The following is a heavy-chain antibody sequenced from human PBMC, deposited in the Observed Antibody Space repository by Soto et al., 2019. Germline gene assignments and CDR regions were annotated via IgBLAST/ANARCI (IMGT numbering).Heavy chain of an antibody. V-gene: IGHV1-18*01. CDR3: ARDSDDFWSGYTDY. CDR1: GYTFTSYG. Sequence: GASVKVSCKASGYTFTSYGISWVRQAPGQGLEWMGWISAYNGNTNYAQKLQGRVTMTTDTSTSTAYMELRSLRSDDTAVYYCARDSDDFWSGYTDYWGKGTLVTVSS. D-gene: IGHD3-3*01. CDR2: ISAYNGNT. J-gene: IGHJ4*02.